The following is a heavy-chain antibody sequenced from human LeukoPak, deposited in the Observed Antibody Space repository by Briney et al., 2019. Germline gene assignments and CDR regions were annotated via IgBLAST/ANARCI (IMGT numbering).Heavy chain of an antibody. Sequence: GGSLRLSCAASGFTFSSYAMSWVRQAPGKGLEWVANIKQDGSEKYYVDSVKGRFTISRDNAKNSLYLQMNSLRAEDTAVYYCARDGLRYFDWSLRGDVWGQGTTVTVSS. V-gene: IGHV3-7*01. CDR3: ARDGLRYFDWSLRGDV. D-gene: IGHD3-9*01. J-gene: IGHJ6*02. CDR1: GFTFSSYA. CDR2: IKQDGSEK.